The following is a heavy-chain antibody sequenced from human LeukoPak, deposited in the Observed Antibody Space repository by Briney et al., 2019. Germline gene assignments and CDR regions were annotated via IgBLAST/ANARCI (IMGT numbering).Heavy chain of an antibody. CDR1: GFTFSSYG. Sequence: GGSLRLSCAASGFTFSSYGMHWVRQAPGKGLEWVAVISYDGSNKYYADSVKGRFTISRDNSKNTLYLQMNSLRAEDTAVYYCARDQTKYYYGSGSYYSPFDYWGQGTLVTVSS. CDR3: ARDQTKYYYGSGSYYSPFDY. CDR2: ISYDGSNK. J-gene: IGHJ4*02. D-gene: IGHD3-10*01. V-gene: IGHV3-30*03.